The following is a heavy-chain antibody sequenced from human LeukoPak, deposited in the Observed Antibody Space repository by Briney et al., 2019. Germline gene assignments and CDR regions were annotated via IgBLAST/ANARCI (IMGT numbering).Heavy chain of an antibody. J-gene: IGHJ4*02. V-gene: IGHV6-1*01. CDR3: ARVTAPGTGRDYFDF. CDR2: TYHRSKWYN. D-gene: IGHD6-13*01. Sequence: SQTLSLTCDISGDSVSSNSATWNWIRQSPSRGLEWLGRTYHRSKWYNDYALSVNSRIMISPDTSKNQFSLHLNSVTPDDTAVYFCARVTAPGTGRDYFDFWGQGTLVTVSS. CDR1: GDSVSSNSAT.